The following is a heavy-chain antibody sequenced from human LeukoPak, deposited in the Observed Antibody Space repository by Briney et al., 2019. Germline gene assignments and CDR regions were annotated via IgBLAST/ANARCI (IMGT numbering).Heavy chain of an antibody. Sequence: SETLSLTCTVSGGSISSYYWSWIRQPAGKGLEWIGRIYTSGSTNYNASLKSRVSMSVDTSKNQFSLKLSSVTAADTAVFYCAREISGSYREFDYWGQGTLVTVSS. D-gene: IGHD1-26*01. CDR3: AREISGSYREFDY. J-gene: IGHJ4*02. V-gene: IGHV4-4*07. CDR1: GGSISSYY. CDR2: IYTSGST.